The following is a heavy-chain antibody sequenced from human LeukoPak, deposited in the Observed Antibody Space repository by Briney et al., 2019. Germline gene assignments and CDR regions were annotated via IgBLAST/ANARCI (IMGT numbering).Heavy chain of an antibody. CDR1: GFTFDDYA. CDR2: IFGNGDTT. V-gene: IGHV3-23*01. CDR3: AKRNTMVRGGPCFDY. J-gene: IGHJ4*02. Sequence: GGSLRLSCAASGFTFDDYAMHWVRQAPGKGLEWVSIIFGNGDTTYYADSVKGRFTVSRDNSKDTLYLQMNDLRPDDTAIYYCAKRNTMVRGGPCFDYWGQGLLVTVSS. D-gene: IGHD3-10*01.